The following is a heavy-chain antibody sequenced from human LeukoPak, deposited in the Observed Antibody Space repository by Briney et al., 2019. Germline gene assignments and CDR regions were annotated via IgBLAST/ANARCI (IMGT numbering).Heavy chain of an antibody. V-gene: IGHV1-24*01. CDR1: GYTLTELS. J-gene: IGHJ4*02. CDR3: ATYDSSGYYRSRVFDY. D-gene: IGHD3-22*01. CDR2: FDPEDGET. Sequence: ASVKVSCKVSGYTLTELSMHWVRQAPGKGLEWMGGFDPEDGETICAQKFQGRVTMTEDTSTDTAYMELSSLRSEDTAVYYCATYDSSGYYRSRVFDYWGQGTLVTVSS.